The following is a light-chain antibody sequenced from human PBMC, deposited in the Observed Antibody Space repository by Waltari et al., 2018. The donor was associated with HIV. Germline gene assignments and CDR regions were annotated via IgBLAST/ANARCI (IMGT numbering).Light chain of an antibody. CDR3: QVWDRSRGLSFV. Sequence: SYVLIQPPSVSVAPGQTATITCGGNNIESKSVHLYQQKPCQAPVLVVSDDHDRPSGIPERVSGSNSGNTATLTISRVEGGDEADYYCQVWDRSRGLSFVFGSGTKVTVL. V-gene: IGLV3-21*02. J-gene: IGLJ1*01. CDR2: DDH. CDR1: NIESKS.